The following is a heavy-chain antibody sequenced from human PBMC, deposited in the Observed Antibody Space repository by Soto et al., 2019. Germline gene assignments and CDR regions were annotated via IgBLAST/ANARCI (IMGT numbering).Heavy chain of an antibody. CDR2: ISYDGSNK. CDR1: GLRVYISA. V-gene: IGHV3-30-3*01. J-gene: IGHJ6*02. Sequence: SPELSRASCGLRVYISAMAWSRQTPEKGLEWVAVISYDGSNKYYADSVKGRFTISRDNSTNTLYLQMNSLRAEDTAVYYCARDSFPGYSSAWYGGYYYYYGMDVRGQGSTDTV. D-gene: IGHD6-19*01. CDR3: ARDSFPGYSSAWYGGYYYYYGMDV.